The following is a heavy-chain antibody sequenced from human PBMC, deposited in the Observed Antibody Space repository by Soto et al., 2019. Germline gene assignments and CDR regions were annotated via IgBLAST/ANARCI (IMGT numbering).Heavy chain of an antibody. Sequence: GASVKVSCKASGYTFTSYAMHWVRQAPGQRLEWMGWSNDGNGNTKYSQKFQGRVIITRDTSASTAYMELSSLRSEGTAVYYCARRGIQLWLLVYWGQGTLVTVSS. D-gene: IGHD5-18*01. CDR2: SNDGNGNT. CDR1: GYTFTSYA. J-gene: IGHJ4*02. V-gene: IGHV1-3*01. CDR3: ARRGIQLWLLVY.